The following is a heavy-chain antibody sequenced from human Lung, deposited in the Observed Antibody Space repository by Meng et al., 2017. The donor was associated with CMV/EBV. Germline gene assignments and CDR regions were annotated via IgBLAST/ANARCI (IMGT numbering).Heavy chain of an antibody. CDR3: ARGHYGDSSDYFDF. Sequence: SXTXSLXCTVSGGSISHYCWNWMRQPPGKGLEWIGYIYYNRGTNYNPSLKGRVTISFETSKNQFSLKLSSVTAADTAVYYCARGHYGDSSDYFDFWGQGTPVTVSS. D-gene: IGHD4/OR15-4a*01. J-gene: IGHJ4*02. CDR1: GGSISHYC. V-gene: IGHV4-59*01. CDR2: IYYNRGT.